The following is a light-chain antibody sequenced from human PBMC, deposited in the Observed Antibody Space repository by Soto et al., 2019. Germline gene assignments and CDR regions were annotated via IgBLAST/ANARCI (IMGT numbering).Light chain of an antibody. V-gene: IGKV1-17*03. J-gene: IGKJ5*01. CDR2: AES. CDR1: QGISNY. Sequence: DLQMTQSPSAMSSSLGDSVTITCRASQGISNYLAWFQQKTGKVPKSLIYAESSLQSGVPSRFSGSGSGTELTLTISSLQPEDFATYYCLKHNSYPITCGQGTRLEIK. CDR3: LKHNSYPIT.